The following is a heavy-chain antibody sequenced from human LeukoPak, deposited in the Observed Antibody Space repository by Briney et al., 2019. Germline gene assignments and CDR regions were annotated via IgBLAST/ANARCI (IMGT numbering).Heavy chain of an antibody. CDR2: ISSSSSYI. CDR1: GFTFSSYS. Sequence: GGSLRLSCAASGFTFSSYSMNWVRQAPGKGLGWVSSISSSSSYIYYADSVKGRFTISRDNAKNSLYLQMNSLRAEDMAVYYCARDSLTPPYYFDYWGQGTLVTVSS. CDR3: ARDSLTPPYYFDY. V-gene: IGHV3-21*01. D-gene: IGHD4-23*01. J-gene: IGHJ4*02.